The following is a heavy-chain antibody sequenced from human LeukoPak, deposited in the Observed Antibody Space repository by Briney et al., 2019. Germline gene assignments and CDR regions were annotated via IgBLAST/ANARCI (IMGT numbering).Heavy chain of an antibody. Sequence: PGGSLRLSWAASGFTFSSYGMHWVRQAPGKGLEWVAVISYDGSNKYYADSVKGRFTISRDNSKNTLYLQMNSLRAEDTAVYYCARSYSSTPQYYYYYYMDVWGKGTTVTVSS. D-gene: IGHD6-13*01. CDR1: GFTFSSYG. J-gene: IGHJ6*03. CDR3: ARSYSSTPQYYYYYYMDV. V-gene: IGHV3-30*03. CDR2: ISYDGSNK.